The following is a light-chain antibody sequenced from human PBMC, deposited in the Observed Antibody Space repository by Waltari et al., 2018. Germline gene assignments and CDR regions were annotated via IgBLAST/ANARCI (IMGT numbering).Light chain of an antibody. CDR3: SSYTSSSTLV. CDR1: SSDVGGSNY. J-gene: IGLJ3*02. Sequence: QSALTQPASVSGSPGQSITISCPGTSSDVGGSNYVSWYQQHPDKAPKLMIYEVSNRPSGVSNRFSGSKSGNTASLTISGLQAEDEVDYYCSSYTSSSTLVFGGGTKLTVL. CDR2: EVS. V-gene: IGLV2-14*01.